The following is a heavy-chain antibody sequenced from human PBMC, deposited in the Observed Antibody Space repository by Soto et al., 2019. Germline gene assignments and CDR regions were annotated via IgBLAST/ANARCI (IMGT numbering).Heavy chain of an antibody. J-gene: IGHJ3*02. V-gene: IGHV5-51*01. CDR3: AILPYSGSYYSPDAFDI. CDR1: GYSFTSYW. D-gene: IGHD1-26*01. Sequence: EVQLVQSGAEVKKPGESLQISCKGSGYSFTSYWIGWVRQMPGKGLEWMGIIYPGDSDTRYSPSFQGQVTISADKSISTAYLQWSSLKASDTAMYYCAILPYSGSYYSPDAFDIWGQGTMVTVSS. CDR2: IYPGDSDT.